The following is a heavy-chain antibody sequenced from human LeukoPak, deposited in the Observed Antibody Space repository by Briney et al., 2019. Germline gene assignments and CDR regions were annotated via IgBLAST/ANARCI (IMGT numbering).Heavy chain of an antibody. CDR2: INSDGSST. Sequence: PGGSLRLSCAASGFTFSSYWMHWVRQAPGKGLVWVSRINSDGSSTSYADSVKGRFTISRDNAKNTLYLQMNSLRAEDTAVYYCARGYCSGGSCYFPYDSSGLYFDYWGQGTLVTVSS. CDR3: ARGYCSGGSCYFPYDSSGLYFDY. J-gene: IGHJ4*02. CDR1: GFTFSSYW. D-gene: IGHD2-15*01. V-gene: IGHV3-74*01.